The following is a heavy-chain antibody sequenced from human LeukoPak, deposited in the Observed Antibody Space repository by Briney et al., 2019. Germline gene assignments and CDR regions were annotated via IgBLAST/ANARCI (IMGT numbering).Heavy chain of an antibody. CDR3: ARPIPSLRYYYYYMDV. V-gene: IGHV4-34*01. CDR1: GGSFSGYY. J-gene: IGHJ6*03. CDR2: INHSGST. D-gene: IGHD3-16*01. Sequence: SETLSLTCAVYGGSFSGYYWSWIRQPPGKGLEWIGEINHSGSTNYNPSLKSRVTISVDTSKNQFSLKLSSVTAADTAVYYCARPIPSLRYYYYYMDVWGKGTTVTISS.